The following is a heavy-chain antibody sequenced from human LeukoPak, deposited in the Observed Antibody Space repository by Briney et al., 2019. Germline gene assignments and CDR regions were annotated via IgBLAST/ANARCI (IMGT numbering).Heavy chain of an antibody. D-gene: IGHD2/OR15-2a*01. CDR1: GFIFSRDS. Sequence: GGSLRLSCAASGFIFSRDSMNWVRQAPGKGLEWVAYINGGGSPIYYVDSVRGRFTISRDNAKNSLYLQMNSLRAEDTAVYYCVRDNPRCCGVIPSNIDDYWGQGTLVTVSS. J-gene: IGHJ4*02. CDR2: INGGGSPI. V-gene: IGHV3-48*01. CDR3: VRDNPRCCGVIPSNIDDY.